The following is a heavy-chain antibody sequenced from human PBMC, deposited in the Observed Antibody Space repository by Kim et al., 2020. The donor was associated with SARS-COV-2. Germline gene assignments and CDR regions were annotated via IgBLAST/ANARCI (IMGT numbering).Heavy chain of an antibody. D-gene: IGHD3-16*02. CDR3: AKDRRFGGVIVMGPALGYGRGAFDY. CDR2: ISWNSGSI. J-gene: IGHJ4*02. CDR1: GFTFDDYA. V-gene: IGHV3-9*01. Sequence: GGSLRLSCAASGFTFDDYAMHWVRQAPGKGLEWVSGISWNSGSIGYADSVKGRFTISRDNAKNSLYLQMNSLRAEDTALYYCAKDRRFGGVIVMGPALGYGRGAFDYWGQGTLVTVSS.